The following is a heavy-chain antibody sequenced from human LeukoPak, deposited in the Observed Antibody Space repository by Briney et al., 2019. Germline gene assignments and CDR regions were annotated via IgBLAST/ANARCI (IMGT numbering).Heavy chain of an antibody. V-gene: IGHV4-34*01. D-gene: IGHD1-7*01. J-gene: IGHJ6*03. CDR1: GGSSRNYY. CDR2: INDRGRA. CDR3: ARRWNYGRNYYIDV. Sequence: SETLSPTCAVYGGSSRNYYWNWIRQTPGKGLEWLGAINDRGRANYNPSLMSRVTVSVDTSKNQFSLRLTSVTATDTAIYYCARRWNYGRNYYIDVWGKGATVSVSS.